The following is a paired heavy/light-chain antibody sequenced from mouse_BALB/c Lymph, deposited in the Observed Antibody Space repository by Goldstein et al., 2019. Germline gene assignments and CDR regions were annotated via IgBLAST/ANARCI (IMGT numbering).Heavy chain of an antibody. CDR2: IYPGDGDT. D-gene: IGHD1-1*02. V-gene: IGHV1-80*01. Sequence: QVQLQQSGAELVRPGSSVKISCKASGYAFSSYWMNWVKQRPGQGLEWIGQIYPGDGDTNYNGKFKGKATLTADKSSSTAYMQLSSLTSEDSAVYFCARGGGPSLPLDYWGQGTTLTVSS. CDR3: ARGGGPSLPLDY. J-gene: IGHJ2*01. CDR1: GYAFSSYW.
Light chain of an antibody. Sequence: QIVLTQSPALMSASPGEKVTMTCSASSSVSYMYWYQQKPRSSPKPWIYLTSNLASGVPARFSGSGSGTSYSLTISSMEAEDAATYYCQQWSSNPWTFGGGTKLEIK. V-gene: IGKV4-68*01. CDR2: LTS. CDR1: SSVSY. CDR3: QQWSSNPWT. J-gene: IGKJ1*01.